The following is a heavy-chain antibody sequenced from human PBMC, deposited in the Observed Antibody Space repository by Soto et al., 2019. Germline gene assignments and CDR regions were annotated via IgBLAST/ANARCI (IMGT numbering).Heavy chain of an antibody. Sequence: QVQLVQSGAAVKKPGSSVKVSCKASGGTFSSYAISWVRQAPGQGLEWMGGIIPIFGTANYAQKFQGRVTITADESTSTAYMELSSLRSEDTAVYYCASGGYCISTSCPPDYYGMDVWGQGTTVTVSS. D-gene: IGHD2-2*01. CDR2: IIPIFGTA. V-gene: IGHV1-69*12. CDR1: GGTFSSYA. CDR3: ASGGYCISTSCPPDYYGMDV. J-gene: IGHJ6*02.